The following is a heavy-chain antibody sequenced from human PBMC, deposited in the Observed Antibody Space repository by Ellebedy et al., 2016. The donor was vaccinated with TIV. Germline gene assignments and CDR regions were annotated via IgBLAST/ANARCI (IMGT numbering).Heavy chain of an antibody. V-gene: IGHV4-59*08. Sequence: MPSETLSLTCTVSGGSISSYYWSWIRQPPGKGLEWIGYIYYSGSTNYTPSLKSRVTISVDTSKNQFSLKLSSVTAADTAVYYCARALYSGYDHYGMDVWGQGTTVTVSS. CDR2: IYYSGST. CDR3: ARALYSGYDHYGMDV. D-gene: IGHD5-12*01. CDR1: GGSISSYY. J-gene: IGHJ6*02.